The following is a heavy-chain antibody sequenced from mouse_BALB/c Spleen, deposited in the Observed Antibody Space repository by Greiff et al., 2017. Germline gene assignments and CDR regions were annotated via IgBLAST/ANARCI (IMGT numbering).Heavy chain of an antibody. D-gene: IGHD2-4*01. CDR2: IRLKSNNYAT. CDR1: GFTFSNYW. Sequence: EVQLVESGGGLVQPGGSMKLSCVASGFTFSNYWMNWVRQSPEKGLEWVAEIRLKSNNYATHYAESVKGRFTISRDDSKSSVYLQMNNLRAEDTGIYYCTRGGLRTWFAYWGQGLWSLSLQ. V-gene: IGHV6-6*02. CDR3: TRGGLRTWFAY. J-gene: IGHJ3*01.